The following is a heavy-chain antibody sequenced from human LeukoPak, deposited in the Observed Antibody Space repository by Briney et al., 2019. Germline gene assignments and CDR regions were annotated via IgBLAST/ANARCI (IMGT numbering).Heavy chain of an antibody. D-gene: IGHD6-13*01. CDR3: ARGYSSSWYYYGMDV. CDR2: IYYSGST. Sequence: SPSETLSLTCTVSGGSISSSSYYWGWIRQPPGKGLEWIGSIYYSGSTYYNPSLESRVTISVDTSKNQSSLKLSSVTAADTAVYYCARGYSSSWYYYGMDVWGQGTTVTVSS. CDR1: GGSISSSSYY. V-gene: IGHV4-39*01. J-gene: IGHJ6*02.